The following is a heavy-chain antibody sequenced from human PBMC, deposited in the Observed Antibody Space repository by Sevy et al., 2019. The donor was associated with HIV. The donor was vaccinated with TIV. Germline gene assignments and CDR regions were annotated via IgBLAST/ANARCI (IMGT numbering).Heavy chain of an antibody. J-gene: IGHJ6*02. V-gene: IGHV1-69*13. CDR3: ARSNPDGYNYSYYYGMDV. Sequence: ASVKVSCKASGDTFGHYAIAWVRQAPGQGLEWMGGIIPVFGSANSAQKFQDRVTITADVSTSTAYMELRSLTSEDTAVYYCARSNPDGYNYSYYYGMDVWGQGTTVTVSS. D-gene: IGHD5-12*01. CDR1: GDTFGHYA. CDR2: IIPVFGSA.